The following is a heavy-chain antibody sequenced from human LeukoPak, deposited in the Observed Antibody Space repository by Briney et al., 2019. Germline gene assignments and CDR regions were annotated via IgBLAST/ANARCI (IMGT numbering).Heavy chain of an antibody. D-gene: IGHD3-22*01. J-gene: IGHJ6*03. CDR3: ARHAAPEIVVNMDRTVNKDYYYYYMDV. V-gene: IGHV3-48*01. CDR1: GFTFSSYS. CDR2: ISSSSSTI. Sequence: GGSLRLSCAASGFTFSSYSMNWVRQAPGKGLEWVSYISSSSSTIYYADSVKGRFTISRDNAKNSLYLQMNSLRAEDTAVYYCARHAAPEIVVNMDRTVNKDYYYYYMDVWGKGTTVTVSS.